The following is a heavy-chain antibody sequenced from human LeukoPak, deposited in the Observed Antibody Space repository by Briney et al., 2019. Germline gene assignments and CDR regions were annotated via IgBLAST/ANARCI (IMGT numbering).Heavy chain of an antibody. Sequence: SVKVSCKASGGTFSSYTISWVRQAPGQGLEWMGGIIPIFGTANYAQKFQGRVTITADKSTSTAYMELSSLRSEDTAVYYCARQSIAAAGDIDYWGQGTLVTVSS. CDR2: IIPIFGTA. V-gene: IGHV1-69*06. J-gene: IGHJ4*02. CDR1: GGTFSSYT. D-gene: IGHD6-13*01. CDR3: ARQSIAAAGDIDY.